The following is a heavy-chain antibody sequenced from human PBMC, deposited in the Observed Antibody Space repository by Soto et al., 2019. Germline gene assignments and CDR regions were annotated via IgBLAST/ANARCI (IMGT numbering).Heavy chain of an antibody. V-gene: IGHV4-39*01. D-gene: IGHD3-9*01. Sequence: SETLSLTCSVSGDSINSDKYYWGWIRHPPGKGLEWIGSIYYYNPSLQTRVTISLDKSKSQFSLKLNSVTAADSAVYFCARLEGLATISYYFDFWGQGALVTVSS. J-gene: IGHJ4*02. CDR3: ARLEGLATISYYFDF. CDR1: GDSINSDKYY. CDR2: IY.